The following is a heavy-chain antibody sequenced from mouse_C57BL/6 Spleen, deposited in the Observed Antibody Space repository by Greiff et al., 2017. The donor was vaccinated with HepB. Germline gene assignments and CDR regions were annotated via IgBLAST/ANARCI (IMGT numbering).Heavy chain of an antibody. CDR2: IDPNSGGT. D-gene: IGHD2-1*01. V-gene: IGHV1-72*01. CDR1: GYTFTSYW. J-gene: IGHJ4*01. CDR3: AREFYYGNYESYYYAMDY. Sequence: VQLQQPGAELVKPGASVKLSCKASGYTFTSYWMHWVKQRPGRGLEWIGRIDPNSGGTKYNEKFKSKATLTVDKPSSTAYMQRSSLTSEDSAVYYWAREFYYGNYESYYYAMDYWGQGTSVTVSS.